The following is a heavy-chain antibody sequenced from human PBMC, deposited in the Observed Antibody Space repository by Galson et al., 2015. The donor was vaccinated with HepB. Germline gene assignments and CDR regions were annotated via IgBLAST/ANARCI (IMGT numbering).Heavy chain of an antibody. CDR3: ARDVVLAATGYYYMDV. V-gene: IGHV1-69*13. CDR1: GFTFSSYA. CDR2: IIPICGTA. D-gene: IGHD2-2*01. Sequence: SVKVSCKASGFTFSSYAISWVRQAPGQGLEWVGGIIPICGTANYAQKFQGRVTITADEATSTAYLELSSLRSEDTAVYYCARDVVLAATGYYYMDVWGKGTPVTVSS. J-gene: IGHJ6*03.